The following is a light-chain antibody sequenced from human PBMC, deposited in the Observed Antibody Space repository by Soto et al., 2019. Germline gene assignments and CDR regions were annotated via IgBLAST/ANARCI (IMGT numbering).Light chain of an antibody. CDR1: QSISKF. CDR2: AAS. Sequence: DIQMTQSPSSLSASVGDRVTITCRASQSISKFLNWYQQKPGKAPHLVISAASTLHSGVPSRFSGSGSVTHFTLTNTSLQSEDVAPYYCQQTYSSPWTFGRGTTVDI. V-gene: IGKV1-39*01. CDR3: QQTYSSPWT. J-gene: IGKJ1*01.